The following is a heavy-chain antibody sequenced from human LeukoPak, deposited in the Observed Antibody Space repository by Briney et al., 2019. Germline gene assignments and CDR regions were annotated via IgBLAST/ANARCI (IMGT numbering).Heavy chain of an antibody. CDR1: GGSISSYY. Sequence: SETLSLTCTVSGGSISSYYWSWIRQPPGKGLEWIGYIYYSGSTNYNPSLKSRVTISVDTSKNQFSLKLSSVTAADTAVYYCARDARRYDSSGYYFRVFDYWGQGTLVTVSS. J-gene: IGHJ4*02. D-gene: IGHD3-22*01. V-gene: IGHV4-59*01. CDR3: ARDARRYDSSGYYFRVFDY. CDR2: IYYSGST.